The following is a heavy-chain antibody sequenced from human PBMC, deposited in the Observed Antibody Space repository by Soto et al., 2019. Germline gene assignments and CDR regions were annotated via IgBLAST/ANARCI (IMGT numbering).Heavy chain of an antibody. CDR2: IKQDGSEK. Sequence: EVQVVESGGGLVQPGGSLRLSCADSGFTFSTYWMTCGRQAPGKGLEWLANIKQDGSEKNYLESVKGRFTISRDNAENSLYLQMNYLRAEDTAVYYCARVPVGATRGCDPGGQGTLVTVSS. J-gene: IGHJ5*02. V-gene: IGHV3-7*05. D-gene: IGHD1-26*01. CDR3: ARVPVGATRGCDP. CDR1: GFTFSTYW.